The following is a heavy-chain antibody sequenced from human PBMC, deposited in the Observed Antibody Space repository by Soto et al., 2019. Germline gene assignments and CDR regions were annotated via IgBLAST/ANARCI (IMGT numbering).Heavy chain of an antibody. J-gene: IGHJ5*02. V-gene: IGHV4-30-4*01. D-gene: IGHD2-2*01. CDR3: ARETSGFVVVPAAMRGCYWFDP. Sequence: QVQLQESGPGLVKPSQTLSLTCTVSGGSISSGDYYWSWIRQPPGKGLEWIGYIYYSGSTYYNPSLKSRVTISVDTSKNQFSLKLSSVTAADTAVYYCARETSGFVVVPAAMRGCYWFDPWGQGTLVTVSS. CDR2: IYYSGST. CDR1: GGSISSGDYY.